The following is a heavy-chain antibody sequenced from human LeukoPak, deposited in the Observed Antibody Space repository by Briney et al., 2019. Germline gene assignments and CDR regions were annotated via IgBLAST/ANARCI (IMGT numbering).Heavy chain of an antibody. V-gene: IGHV3-33*01. CDR2: IWHDGSKT. Sequence: PGGSLRLSCAASGFTFSHYGMHWVRQAPGKGLEWVAVIWHDGSKTYYADSVRGRFTISRDDSKNTLFLQMNSLRADDTALYSCARDDSSTTSCPAYWGQGTLVTVSS. CDR1: GFTFSHYG. D-gene: IGHD2-2*01. J-gene: IGHJ4*02. CDR3: ARDDSSTTSCPAY.